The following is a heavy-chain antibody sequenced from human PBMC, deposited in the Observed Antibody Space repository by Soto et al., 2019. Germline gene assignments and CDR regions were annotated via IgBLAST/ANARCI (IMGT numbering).Heavy chain of an antibody. J-gene: IGHJ4*02. CDR1: GFTFSSYA. CDR3: AKEGRHTYGLDY. CDR2: ISGSGTIT. V-gene: IGHV3-23*04. D-gene: IGHD5-18*01. Sequence: VQLVESGGGLVQQGGSLRLSCAASGFTFSSYAMSWVRQAPGMGLEWVSFISGSGTITYNADSVKGRFIISRDNSKNTLYLQMNSLRAEDTAVYYCAKEGRHTYGLDYWGQGALVSVSS.